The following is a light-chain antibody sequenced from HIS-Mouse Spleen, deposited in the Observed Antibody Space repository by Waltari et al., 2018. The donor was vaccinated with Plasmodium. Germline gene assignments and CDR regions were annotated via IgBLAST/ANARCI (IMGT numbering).Light chain of an antibody. CDR3: DSTDSSGNHRV. CDR1: ALPKKY. Sequence: SYELTQPPSVSVSPGQTARITCSGDALPKKYAYWYQQKSGQAPVLVIYEDSKRPSGIPEGFSGSSSGTMATLTIRGAQVEDEADYYCDSTDSSGNHRVFGGGTKLTV. CDR2: EDS. V-gene: IGLV3-10*01. J-gene: IGLJ3*02.